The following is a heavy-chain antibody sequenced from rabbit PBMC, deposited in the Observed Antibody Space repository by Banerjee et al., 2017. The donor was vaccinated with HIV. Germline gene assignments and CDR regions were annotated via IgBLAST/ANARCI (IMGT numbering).Heavy chain of an antibody. J-gene: IGHJ6*01. Sequence: QSLEESGGDLVKPGASLTLTCTASGFSFSSSYWICWVRQAPGKGLEWIACIYAGSSGSTYYASWAKGRFTISKTSSTTVTLQMTSLTATDTATYFCAREGYADYAGYGCGLDLWGPGTLVTVS. V-gene: IGHV1S40*01. CDR2: IYAGSSGST. D-gene: IGHD7-1*01. CDR1: GFSFSSSYW. CDR3: AREGYADYAGYGCGLDL.